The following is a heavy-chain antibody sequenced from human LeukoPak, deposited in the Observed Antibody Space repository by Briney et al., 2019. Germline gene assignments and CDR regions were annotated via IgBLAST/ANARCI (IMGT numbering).Heavy chain of an antibody. V-gene: IGHV6-1*01. CDR2: TYYRSKWYN. CDR1: GDSVSRNTAG. Sequence: SQTLSLTCAISGDSVSRNTAGWNWIRQSLSRGLEWLGRTYYRSKWYNDFAPSVRNRITINPDTSKNQFSLQLNSVTPEDTAVYYCARPRYFYDDSGHTDIWGQGTLVTVSS. J-gene: IGHJ4*02. CDR3: ARPRYFYDDSGHTDI. D-gene: IGHD3-22*01.